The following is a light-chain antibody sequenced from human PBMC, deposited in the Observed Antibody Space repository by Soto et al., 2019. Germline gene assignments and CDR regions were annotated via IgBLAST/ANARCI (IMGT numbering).Light chain of an antibody. CDR1: QSVSNNY. J-gene: IGKJ1*01. CDR3: QQYGSSGT. Sequence: EIVLTQSPGTLSLSPGERATLSCGASQSVSNNYLAWYQQKPGQAPRLLIYGASNRATGIPDRFSGSGSGTDFTLTISRLEPEDFAVYYCQQYGSSGTFGQATKVDIK. V-gene: IGKV3-20*01. CDR2: GAS.